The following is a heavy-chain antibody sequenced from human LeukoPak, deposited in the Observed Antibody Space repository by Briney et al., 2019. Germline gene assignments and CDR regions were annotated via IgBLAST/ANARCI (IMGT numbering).Heavy chain of an antibody. CDR2: INPNSAYT. CDR3: ARGRTMVRGPVDY. Sequence: GASVKVSCKASGYTFIDYYIHWVRQPPGQGPEFMGWINPNSAYTHFAQKFQGRVTMTRDTSITTAYMELTRLTSDDTAVYFCARGRTMVRGPVDYWGQGTLVTVSS. V-gene: IGHV1-2*02. CDR1: GYTFIDYY. D-gene: IGHD3-10*01. J-gene: IGHJ4*02.